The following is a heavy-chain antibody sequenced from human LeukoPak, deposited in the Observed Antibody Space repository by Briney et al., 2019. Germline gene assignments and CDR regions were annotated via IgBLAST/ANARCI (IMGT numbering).Heavy chain of an antibody. CDR1: GYTFTSYG. V-gene: IGHV1-18*01. CDR3: ARVIGEVDAFDI. J-gene: IGHJ3*02. Sequence: ASVTVSCKASGYTFTSYGISWVRQAPGQGLEWMGWISAYNGNTNYAQKLQGRVTMTTDTSTNTAYMELRSLRSDDTAVYYCARVIGEVDAFDIWGQGTMVTVSS. CDR2: ISAYNGNT. D-gene: IGHD1-26*01.